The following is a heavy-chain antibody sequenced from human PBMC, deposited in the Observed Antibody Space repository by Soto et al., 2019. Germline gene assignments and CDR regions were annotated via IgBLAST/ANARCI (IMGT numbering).Heavy chain of an antibody. CDR2: IIPIFGTA. CDR1: GGTFSSYA. CDR3: AKPAPPSYDILTDYYTA. V-gene: IGHV1-69*01. D-gene: IGHD3-9*01. J-gene: IGHJ4*02. Sequence: QVQLVQSGAEVKKPGSSVKVSCKASGGTFSSYAISWVRQAPGQGLEWMGGIIPIFGTANYAQQFQGRVTITADESTSTAYMELSSLGSEYTAVYYRAKPAPPSYDILTDYYTAWGEGTLVTVSS.